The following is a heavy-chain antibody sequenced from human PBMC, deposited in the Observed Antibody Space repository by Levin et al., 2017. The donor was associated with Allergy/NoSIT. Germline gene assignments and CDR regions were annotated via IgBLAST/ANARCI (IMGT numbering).Heavy chain of an antibody. CDR3: AKDIQRGLGGRADY. CDR2: ISGSGGST. J-gene: IGHJ4*02. V-gene: IGHV3-23*01. CDR1: GFTFSSYA. Sequence: GGSLRLSCAASGFTFSSYAMSWVRQAPGKGLEWVSAISGSGGSTYYADSVKGRFTLSRDNSKNTLYLQMNSLRAEDTAVYYCAKDIQRGLGGRADYWGQGTLVTVSS. D-gene: IGHD2-15*01.